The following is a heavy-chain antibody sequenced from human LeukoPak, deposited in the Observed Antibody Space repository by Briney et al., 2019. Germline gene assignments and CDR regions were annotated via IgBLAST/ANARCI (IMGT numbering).Heavy chain of an antibody. J-gene: IGHJ4*02. V-gene: IGHV1-2*02. CDR1: GYTFTGYC. CDR3: ARGSSSWYDFDY. D-gene: IGHD6-13*01. CDR2: INPNSGGT. Sequence: ASVKVSCNASGYTFTGYCMHWVRQAPGQGLEWMGWINPNSGGTSSAQKFQGRVTMTRDTSISTAYMELTRLKSDDTAVYYCARGSSSWYDFDYWGQGTLVTVSS.